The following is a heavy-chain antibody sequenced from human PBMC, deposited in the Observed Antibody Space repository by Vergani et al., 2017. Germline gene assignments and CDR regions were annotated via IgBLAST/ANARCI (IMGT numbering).Heavy chain of an antibody. Sequence: EVQLLESGGGLVQPGGSLRLSCAASGFTFSSYAMSWVRQAPGKGLEWVSAISGSGGRTYYADSVKGRFTISRDNSKNTLYLQMNSLRAEDTAVYYCAKGIAVVPKYNWFDPWGQGTLVTVSS. J-gene: IGHJ5*02. CDR2: ISGSGGRT. CDR3: AKGIAVVPKYNWFDP. D-gene: IGHD6-19*01. V-gene: IGHV3-23*01. CDR1: GFTFSSYA.